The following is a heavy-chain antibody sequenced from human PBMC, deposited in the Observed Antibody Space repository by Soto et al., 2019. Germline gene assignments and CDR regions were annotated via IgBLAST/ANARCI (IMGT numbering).Heavy chain of an antibody. CDR3: ARGASFTFDI. CDR2: TFYRSKWYN. J-gene: IGHJ3*02. V-gene: IGHV6-1*01. Sequence: SQTLSLTCAISGDSVSSNSAAWNWIMQSPSRGLEWLGRTFYRSKWYNAYAVSVKSRLTINPDTSKNQFSLQLNSVTPEDTAVYYCARGASFTFDIWGQGTTVTVSS. D-gene: IGHD1-26*01. CDR1: GDSVSSNSAA.